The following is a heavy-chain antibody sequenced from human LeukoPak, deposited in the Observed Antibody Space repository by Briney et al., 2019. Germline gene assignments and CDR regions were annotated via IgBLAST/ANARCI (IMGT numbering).Heavy chain of an antibody. D-gene: IGHD1/OR15-1a*01. Sequence: GGSLRLSCAASGFSFRSYGMHWVRQAPGKGLEWVAFIRYDESNQYYADSVKGRFTISRDNSKNTLYLQMNSLRVEDTAVYYCATIKGNWYNVHWGQGTLVTVSS. CDR2: IRYDESNQ. J-gene: IGHJ4*02. V-gene: IGHV3-30*02. CDR1: GFSFRSYG. CDR3: ATIKGNWYNVH.